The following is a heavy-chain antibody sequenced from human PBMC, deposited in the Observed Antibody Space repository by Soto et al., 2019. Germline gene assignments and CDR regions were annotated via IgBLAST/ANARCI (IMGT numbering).Heavy chain of an antibody. J-gene: IGHJ3*02. CDR1: GYSFTSYW. V-gene: IGHV5-51*01. CDR3: ASHYYYGSGSFDDACDI. CDR2: IYPGDSDT. Sequence: ESLKISCKGSGYSFTSYWIGWVRQMPGKGLEWMGIIYPGDSDTRYSPSFQGQVTISADKSISTAYLQWSSLKASDTAMYYCASHYYYGSGSFDDACDIWGQGTMVTVS. D-gene: IGHD3-10*01.